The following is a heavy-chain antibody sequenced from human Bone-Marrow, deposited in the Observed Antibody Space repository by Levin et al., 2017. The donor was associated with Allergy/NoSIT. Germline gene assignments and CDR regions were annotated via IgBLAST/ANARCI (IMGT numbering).Heavy chain of an antibody. CDR1: GYTFTGSY. CDR3: ARDIGRMTSVTENWFDP. J-gene: IGHJ5*02. Sequence: GESLKISCKASGYTFTGSYLHWVRQAPGQGLEWMGRINPDSGGAKYAQNFQGRVTMTRDTSISTAYMDLSSLRSDDTAVYYCARDIGRMTSVTENWFDPWGQGTLATVSS. CDR2: INPDSGGA. D-gene: IGHD4-17*01. V-gene: IGHV1-2*06.